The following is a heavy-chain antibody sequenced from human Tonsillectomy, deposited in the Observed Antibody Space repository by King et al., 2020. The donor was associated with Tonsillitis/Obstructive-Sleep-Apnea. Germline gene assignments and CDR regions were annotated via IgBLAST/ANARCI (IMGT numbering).Heavy chain of an antibody. D-gene: IGHD1-26*01. Sequence: VQLQQWGAGLLKPSETLSLTCAVYGGSFSGYYWSWIRQPPGKGLEWIGEINHSGSTNYNLSLKSRVTISVDTSKNQFSLKLSSVTAADTAVYYCARGVVGAIASWGQGTMVTVSS. CDR3: ARGVVGAIAS. CDR2: INHSGST. CDR1: GGSFSGYY. J-gene: IGHJ3*01. V-gene: IGHV4-34*01.